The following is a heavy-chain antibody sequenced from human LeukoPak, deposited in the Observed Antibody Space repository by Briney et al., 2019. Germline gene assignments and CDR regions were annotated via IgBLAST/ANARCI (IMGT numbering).Heavy chain of an antibody. V-gene: IGHV3-15*01. CDR3: TTGGRSGFDY. CDR1: GGSFSGYY. J-gene: IGHJ4*02. CDR2: IKSKTDGGTT. Sequence: ETLSLTCAVYGGSFSGYYWSWIRQAPGKGLEWVGRIKSKTDGGTTDYAAPVKGRFTILRDDSKNTLYLQMNSLKTEDTAVYYCTTGGRSGFDYWGQGTLVTVSS. D-gene: IGHD1-26*01.